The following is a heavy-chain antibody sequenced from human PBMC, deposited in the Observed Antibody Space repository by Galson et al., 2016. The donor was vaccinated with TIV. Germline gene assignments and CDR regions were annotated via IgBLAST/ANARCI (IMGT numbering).Heavy chain of an antibody. CDR1: NFPITTASY. D-gene: IGHD3-22*01. J-gene: IGHJ4*02. V-gene: IGHV4-38-2*02. CDR3: ARGRGNYYDGSAYYFNY. CDR2: ISHSGST. Sequence: ETLSLTCTISNFPITTASYWGWVRQPPGKGLEWIGEISHSGSTYYNPSLKSRVTISIDTSKNQFSLKLSSVTAADTAVYYCARGRGNYYDGSAYYFNYWGQGTLVTVSS.